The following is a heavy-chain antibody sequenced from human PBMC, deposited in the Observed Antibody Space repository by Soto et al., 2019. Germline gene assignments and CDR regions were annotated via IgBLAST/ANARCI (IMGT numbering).Heavy chain of an antibody. CDR2: INHSGST. J-gene: IGHJ5*02. D-gene: IGHD5-18*01. CDR3: ARVYMDTAMLVTDP. Sequence: SETLSLTCAVYGGSFSGYYWSWIRQPPGKGLEWIGEINHSGSTNYNPSLKSRVTISVDTSKNQFSLKLSSVTAADTAVYYCARVYMDTAMLVTDPWGQGTLVTVS. V-gene: IGHV4-34*01. CDR1: GGSFSGYY.